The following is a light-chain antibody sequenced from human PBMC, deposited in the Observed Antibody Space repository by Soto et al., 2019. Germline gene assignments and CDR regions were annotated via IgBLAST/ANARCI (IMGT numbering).Light chain of an antibody. CDR3: AAWAASLSVLYV. Sequence: QYLLTQPPSASVTPGQRVTISCSGSSSNIGSNYVYCYQQLPGTAPKLLIYSNNQRPSGVPDRFSGSKSGTSASLAISGLRSEDEADYYCAAWAASLSVLYVFGTGTKVTVL. J-gene: IGLJ1*01. V-gene: IGLV1-47*02. CDR1: SSNIGSNY. CDR2: SNN.